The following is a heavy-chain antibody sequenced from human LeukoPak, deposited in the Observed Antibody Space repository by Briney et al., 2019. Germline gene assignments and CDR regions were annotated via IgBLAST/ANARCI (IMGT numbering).Heavy chain of an antibody. CDR2: MNPNSGNK. CDR3: ARGSLICQYSGGRYWFDP. D-gene: IGHD2-21*01. CDR1: RYTFTSYD. V-gene: IGHV1-8*01. Sequence: ASVKVSCKASRYTFTSYDINWVRQATGQGLEWMAWMNPNSGNKGYAQKFQGRITMTRNTSTSTAYMELSSLRSEDTAVYYCARGSLICQYSGGRYWFDPWGQGTPVTVSS. J-gene: IGHJ5*02.